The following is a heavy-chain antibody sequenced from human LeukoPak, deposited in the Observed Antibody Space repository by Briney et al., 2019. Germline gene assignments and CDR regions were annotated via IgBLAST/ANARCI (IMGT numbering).Heavy chain of an antibody. J-gene: IGHJ2*01. V-gene: IGHV3-23*01. CDR1: GSTFNTYA. D-gene: IGHD3-16*01. CDR2: ISHSGGST. CDR3: AQGGAFDL. Sequence: GSLRLSCTASGSTFNTYAMNWVRQAPGKGLEWVSAISHSGGSTYYADSVKGRFTISRDNSKNTLYPQMNSLRDEDTAVYYCAQGGAFDLWGRGTLVTVSS.